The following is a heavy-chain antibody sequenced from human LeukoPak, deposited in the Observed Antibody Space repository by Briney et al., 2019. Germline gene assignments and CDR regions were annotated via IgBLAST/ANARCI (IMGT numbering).Heavy chain of an antibody. CDR1: GFTFSSYS. CDR3: ARSRYLDV. J-gene: IGHJ6*02. Sequence: GGSLRLSCAASGFTFSSYSMSWVRQAPGKGLEWVANIKQDGSEKCFVDSVKGRFTISRDNAENSLYLQMNSLRAEDTAVYYCARSRYLDVWGQGTTVTVSS. D-gene: IGHD1-14*01. CDR2: IKQDGSEK. V-gene: IGHV3-7*01.